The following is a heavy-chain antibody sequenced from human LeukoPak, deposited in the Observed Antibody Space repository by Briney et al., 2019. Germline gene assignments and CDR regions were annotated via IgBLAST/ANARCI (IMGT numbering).Heavy chain of an antibody. V-gene: IGHV4-4*02. D-gene: IGHD5-12*01. CDR3: ASGGALVATLAY. CDR1: GGSISSSNW. CDR2: IYHIGST. J-gene: IGHJ4*01. Sequence: SETLSLTCAVSGGSISSSNWWSWVRQPPGKGLEWIGEIYHIGSTNYNPSLESRVTISLDTSKNKFSLKLSSVTAADTAVYYCASGGALVATLAYWGQGILVTVSS.